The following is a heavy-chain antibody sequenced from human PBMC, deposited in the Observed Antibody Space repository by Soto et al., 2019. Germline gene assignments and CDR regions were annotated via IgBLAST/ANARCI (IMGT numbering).Heavy chain of an antibody. Sequence: QEQLVESGGGVVQPGRSLRLSCAASGFTFSSYGIHWVRQAPGKGLEWVSVISFDGNDKHYADSVKGRFIISRDNSKNTLYLHMNSLRAEDTAVYYCANEPYDRSGYFFSPSYYYHMDAWGQGTTVNVSS. CDR3: ANEPYDRSGYFFSPSYYYHMDA. D-gene: IGHD3-22*01. CDR1: GFTFSSYG. V-gene: IGHV3-30*18. CDR2: ISFDGNDK. J-gene: IGHJ6*02.